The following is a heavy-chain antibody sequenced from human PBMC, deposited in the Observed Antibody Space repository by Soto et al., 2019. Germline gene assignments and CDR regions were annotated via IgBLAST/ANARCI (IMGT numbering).Heavy chain of an antibody. D-gene: IGHD3-10*01. Sequence: SETLSLTCTVSGGSISSGDYYWSWIRQPPGKGLEWIGYIYYSGSTYYNPSLKSRVTISVDTSKNQFSLKLSSVTAADTAVYYCATLLGSGAEKEQDAFDIWGQGTMVTVSS. J-gene: IGHJ3*02. CDR2: IYYSGST. V-gene: IGHV4-30-4*01. CDR3: ATLLGSGAEKEQDAFDI. CDR1: GGSISSGDYY.